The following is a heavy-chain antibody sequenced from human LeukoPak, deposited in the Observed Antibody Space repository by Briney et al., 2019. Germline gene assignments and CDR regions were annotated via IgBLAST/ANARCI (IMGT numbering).Heavy chain of an antibody. D-gene: IGHD1-14*01. CDR3: ARGIRASDFYYYYYMDV. J-gene: IGHJ6*03. CDR1: GFTFNTYN. V-gene: IGHV3-21*01. CDR2: ISSSSSYI. Sequence: GGSLRLSCAASGFTFNTYNMNWVRQAPGKGLEWVSSISSSSSYIYYADSVKGRFTISSDNDKNSLYLQMNSLRAEDTAVYYCARGIRASDFYYYYYMDVWGKGTTVTVSS.